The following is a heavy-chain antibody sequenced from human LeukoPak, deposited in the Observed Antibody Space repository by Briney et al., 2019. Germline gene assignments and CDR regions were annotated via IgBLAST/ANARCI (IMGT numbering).Heavy chain of an antibody. CDR1: GGSISSSSYY. CDR3: TRGPIAYYYMDV. J-gene: IGHJ6*03. D-gene: IGHD3-22*01. Sequence: SETLSLTCTVSGGSISSSSYYWGWIRQPPGKGLEWIGSIYYSGSTYYNPSLKSRVTISVDTSKNQFSLKLSSVTAADTAVYYCTRGPIAYYYMDVWGKGTTVTISS. CDR2: IYYSGST. V-gene: IGHV4-39*07.